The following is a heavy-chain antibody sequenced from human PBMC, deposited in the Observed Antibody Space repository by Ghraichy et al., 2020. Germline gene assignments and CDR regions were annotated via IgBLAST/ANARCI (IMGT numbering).Heavy chain of an antibody. Sequence: SETLSLTCTVSGGSISSSSYYWGWIRQPPGKGLEWIGSIYYSGSTYYNPSLKSRVTISVDTSKNQFSLKLSSVTAADTAVYYCATTRDGYNSGYDYWGQGTLVPVSS. CDR3: ATTRDGYNSGYDY. CDR2: IYYSGST. D-gene: IGHD5-24*01. CDR1: GGSISSSSYY. J-gene: IGHJ4*02. V-gene: IGHV4-39*07.